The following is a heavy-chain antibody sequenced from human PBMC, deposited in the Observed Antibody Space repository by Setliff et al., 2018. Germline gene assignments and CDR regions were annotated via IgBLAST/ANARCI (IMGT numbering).Heavy chain of an antibody. CDR3: VEWGGSYY. D-gene: IGHD1-26*01. Sequence: ASVKVSCKVSGYTLTEFAMQWVRQAPGEGLEWMGGFDPENGEMIYAQKFQGRVTMTEDTFTDTAYMELGSLRSEDTAVYYCVEWGGSYYWGQGTLVTVSS. J-gene: IGHJ4*02. CDR2: FDPENGEM. V-gene: IGHV1-24*01. CDR1: GYTLTEFA.